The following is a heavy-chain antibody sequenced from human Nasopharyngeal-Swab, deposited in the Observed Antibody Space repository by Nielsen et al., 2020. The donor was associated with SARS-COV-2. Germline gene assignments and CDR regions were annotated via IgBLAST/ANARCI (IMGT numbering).Heavy chain of an antibody. V-gene: IGHV3-53*01. CDR2: IYSGGDT. J-gene: IGHJ4*02. Sequence: GEALKISWAASGFTVSSQYMNWVRQAPGKGLEWVSLIYSGGDTDYADSVKGRFIMSRDKSKNTLYLQMNRLRAEDTAVYYCARGESGFDPLDCWGQGTLVTVSS. D-gene: IGHD3-3*01. CDR3: ARGESGFDPLDC. CDR1: GFTVSSQY.